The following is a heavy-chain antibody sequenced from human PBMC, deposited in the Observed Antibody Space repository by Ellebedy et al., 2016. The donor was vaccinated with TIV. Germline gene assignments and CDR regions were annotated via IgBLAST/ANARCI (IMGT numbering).Heavy chain of an antibody. Sequence: GESLKISCAASGFTFSSYWMHWVRQAPGKGLVWVSRINSDGSSTSYADSVKGRFTISRDNAKNTLYLQMNSLRAEDTAVYYCARDIVVDWGFDYWGQGTLVTVSS. CDR3: ARDIVVDWGFDY. CDR1: GFTFSSYW. D-gene: IGHD2-2*01. J-gene: IGHJ4*02. CDR2: INSDGSST. V-gene: IGHV3-74*01.